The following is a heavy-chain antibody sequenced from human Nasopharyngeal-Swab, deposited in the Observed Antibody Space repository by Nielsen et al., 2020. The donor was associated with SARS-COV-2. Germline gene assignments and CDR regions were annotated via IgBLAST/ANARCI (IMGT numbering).Heavy chain of an antibody. CDR1: GGSFSDHY. D-gene: IGHD5-12*01. Sequence: SETLSLTCAVYGGSFSDHYWSWIRQPPGKGLEWIGEINHSGSTNYNPSLKSRVTISVDTSKNQFSLKLSSVTAADTAVYYCASSGAYFDYWGQGTLVTVSS. V-gene: IGHV4-34*01. CDR3: ASSGAYFDY. CDR2: INHSGST. J-gene: IGHJ4*02.